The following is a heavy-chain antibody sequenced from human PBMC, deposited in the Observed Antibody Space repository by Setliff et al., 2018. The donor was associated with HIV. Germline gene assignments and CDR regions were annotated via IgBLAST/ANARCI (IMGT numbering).Heavy chain of an antibody. Sequence: GASVKVSCKISGYTLTELSRHWVRQAPGKGLEWMGRFDPEDGGSIYAQKFQGRVTMTDDTSADTAYMELRSLTSEDTAVYYCATDHGAAGAFDYWGQGTLVTVSS. CDR2: FDPEDGGS. D-gene: IGHD1-26*01. J-gene: IGHJ4*02. CDR3: ATDHGAAGAFDY. V-gene: IGHV1-24*01. CDR1: GYTLTELS.